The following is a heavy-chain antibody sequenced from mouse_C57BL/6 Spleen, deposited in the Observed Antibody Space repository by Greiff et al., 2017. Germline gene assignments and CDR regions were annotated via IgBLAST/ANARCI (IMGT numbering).Heavy chain of an antibody. CDR1: GYAFTSSW. J-gene: IGHJ3*01. Sequence: QVQLQQPGPELVKPGASVKISCKASGYAFTSSWMNWVKQRPGQGLEWIGRIYPADGDTNYNRKFKGKATLTVDKSSSTAYMQLSSLTSEDSAVYFCAYCSNPAWFAYWGQGTLVTVSA. CDR3: AYCSNPAWFAY. D-gene: IGHD2-5*01. CDR2: IYPADGDT. V-gene: IGHV1-82*01.